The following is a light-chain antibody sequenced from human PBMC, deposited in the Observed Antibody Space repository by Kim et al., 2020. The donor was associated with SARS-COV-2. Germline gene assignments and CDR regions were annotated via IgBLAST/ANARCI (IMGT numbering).Light chain of an antibody. J-gene: IGKJ5*01. CDR3: MQALQSPIT. CDR2: VGS. CDR1: QSLLHRNGYNY. Sequence: EIVMTQSPLSLSVTPGEPASISCRSSQSLLHRNGYNYLEWYLQKPGQSPQLLIFVGSNRAYGVPDRFSGSGAGTDFTLKISRVEAEDVGVYYCMQALQSPITFGQGTRLEIK. V-gene: IGKV2-28*01.